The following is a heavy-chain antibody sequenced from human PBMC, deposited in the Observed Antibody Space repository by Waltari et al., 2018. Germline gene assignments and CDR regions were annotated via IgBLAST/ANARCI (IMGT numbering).Heavy chain of an antibody. J-gene: IGHJ6*02. CDR2: ISGSGGST. Sequence: EVQLLESGGGLVQPGGSLRLSCAASGFTFSSYAMSWVRQAPGKGLAWVSAISGSGGSTYYADSVKGRFTISRDNSKNTLYLQMNSLRAEDTAVYYCARCVDHSSSWYQNYYYYGMDVWGQGTTVTVSS. CDR3: ARCVDHSSSWYQNYYYYGMDV. CDR1: GFTFSSYA. V-gene: IGHV3-23*01. D-gene: IGHD6-13*01.